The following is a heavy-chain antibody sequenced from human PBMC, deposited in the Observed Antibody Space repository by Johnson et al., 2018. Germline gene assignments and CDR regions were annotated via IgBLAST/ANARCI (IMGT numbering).Heavy chain of an antibody. Sequence: EVQLLESGGGVVQPGRSLRLSCAASGFTFSSYGMHWVRQAPGKGLEWVANMNQDGSETYYVDSVKGRFTIPRDKAKNSLYLQMNSLRADDTAVYYCARGRDFYGSGLDAFDIWGQGTMVTVSS. CDR1: GFTFSSYG. CDR2: MNQDGSET. CDR3: ARGRDFYGSGLDAFDI. J-gene: IGHJ3*02. D-gene: IGHD3-10*01. V-gene: IGHV3-7*01.